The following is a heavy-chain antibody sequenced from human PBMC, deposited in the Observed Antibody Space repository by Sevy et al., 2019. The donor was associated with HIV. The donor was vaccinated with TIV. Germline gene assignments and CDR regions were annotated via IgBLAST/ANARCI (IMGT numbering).Heavy chain of an antibody. D-gene: IGHD4-17*01. Sequence: ASVKVSCKASGYTFTGYYMHWVRQAPGQGLEWMGRINPNSGGTNYAQKFQGRVTMTRDTSISTAYMELSRLRSDDTAVYYCARDGPVTLKAAFDIWGQGTMVTVSS. CDR2: INPNSGGT. J-gene: IGHJ3*02. CDR1: GYTFTGYY. V-gene: IGHV1-2*06. CDR3: ARDGPVTLKAAFDI.